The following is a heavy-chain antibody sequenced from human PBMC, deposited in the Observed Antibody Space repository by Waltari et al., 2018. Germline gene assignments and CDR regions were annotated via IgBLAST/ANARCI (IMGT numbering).Heavy chain of an antibody. Sequence: QVQLVQSGAEVKKPGASVKVSCKASGYTFTGYYMHWVRQAPGQGLEWMGRINPNSGGTNYAQKFQGRVTMTRDTSISTAYMELSRLRSDDTAVYYCARDDSSGWSYDAFDIWGQGTMVTVSS. D-gene: IGHD6-19*01. J-gene: IGHJ3*02. CDR3: ARDDSSGWSYDAFDI. V-gene: IGHV1-2*06. CDR2: INPNSGGT. CDR1: GYTFTGYY.